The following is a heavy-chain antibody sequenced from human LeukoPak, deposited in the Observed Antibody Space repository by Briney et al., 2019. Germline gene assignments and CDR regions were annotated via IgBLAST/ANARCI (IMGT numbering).Heavy chain of an antibody. Sequence: GGSLRLSCAASGFTFSSYAMHWVRQAPGKGLEWVAVISYDGSNKYYADSVKGRFTISRDNSKNTLYLQMNSLRAEDTAVYYCARSGSSWGGNYFDYWGQGTLVTVSS. J-gene: IGHJ4*02. CDR1: GFTFSSYA. D-gene: IGHD1-26*01. V-gene: IGHV3-30-3*01. CDR2: ISYDGSNK. CDR3: ARSGSSWGGNYFDY.